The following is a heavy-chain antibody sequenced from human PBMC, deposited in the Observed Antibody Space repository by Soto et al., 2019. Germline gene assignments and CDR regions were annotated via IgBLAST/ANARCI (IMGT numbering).Heavy chain of an antibody. Sequence: ASVKVSCKASGYTFTSYGISWVRKAPGQGLEWMGWISAYNGNTNYAQKLQGRVTMTTDTSTSTAYMELRSLRSDDTAVYYCARTLNEWLLGLDWGQGTLVTSPQ. CDR2: ISAYNGNT. V-gene: IGHV1-18*01. CDR1: GYTFTSYG. CDR3: ARTLNEWLLGLD. J-gene: IGHJ4*02. D-gene: IGHD3-3*01.